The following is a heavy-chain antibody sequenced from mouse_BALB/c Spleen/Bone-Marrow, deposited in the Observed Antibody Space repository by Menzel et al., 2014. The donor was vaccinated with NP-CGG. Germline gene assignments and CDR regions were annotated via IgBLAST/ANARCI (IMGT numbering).Heavy chain of an antibody. CDR2: INPSTDYT. CDR1: GYTFTSYW. Sequence: VMLVESGAELAKPGASVKMSCKASGYTFTSYWMHWAKQRPGQGLEWIGYINPSTDYTEYNQKFKDKATLTADKSSSTAYMQLSSLTSEDSAVYYCARRKFGNHGFAYWGQGTLVTVSA. CDR3: ARRKFGNHGFAY. V-gene: IGHV1-7*01. J-gene: IGHJ3*01. D-gene: IGHD2-10*02.